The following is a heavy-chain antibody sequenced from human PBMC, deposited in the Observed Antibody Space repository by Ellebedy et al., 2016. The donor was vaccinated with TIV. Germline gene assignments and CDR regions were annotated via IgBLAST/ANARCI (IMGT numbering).Heavy chain of an antibody. CDR2: ISYDGIKK. CDR3: AREAISYATSGYYFDY. V-gene: IGHV3-30-3*01. CDR1: GFSFSTYA. Sequence: PGGSLRLSCAASGFSFSTYALHWVRQAPGKGLEWVALISYDGIKKFYADSVKGRFTISRDNSKNTLYLQMNSLTPEDTAVYYCAREAISYATSGYYFDYWGQGTLVAVSS. D-gene: IGHD3-22*01. J-gene: IGHJ4*02.